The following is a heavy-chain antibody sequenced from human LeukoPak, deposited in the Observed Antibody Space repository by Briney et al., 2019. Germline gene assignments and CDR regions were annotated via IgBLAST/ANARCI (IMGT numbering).Heavy chain of an antibody. CDR2: IYYSGSF. J-gene: IGHJ6*04. CDR3: ARDRDLSGGMDV. Sequence: SETLSLTCTVSGGSISSANYYWGWIRQPPGQGLEWIATIYYSGSFYYNPSLKSRLAISVDTSKNQFSLKLSSVTAADTAVYYCARDRDLSGGMDVWGKGTTVTVSS. CDR1: GGSISSANYY. D-gene: IGHD3-10*01. V-gene: IGHV4-39*02.